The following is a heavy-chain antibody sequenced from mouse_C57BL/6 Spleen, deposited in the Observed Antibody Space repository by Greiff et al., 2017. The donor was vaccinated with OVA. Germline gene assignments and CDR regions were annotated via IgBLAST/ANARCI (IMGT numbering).Heavy chain of an antibody. CDR2: IDPSDSYT. CDR3: ARGLRLLYYFDY. CDR1: GYTFTSYW. D-gene: IGHD3-2*02. Sequence: QVQLQQPGAELVKPGASVKLSCKASGYTFTSYWMQWVKQRPGQGLEWIGEIDPSDSYTNYNQKFTGKATLTVDTSSSTAYMQLSSLTSEDAAVYYCARGLRLLYYFDYWGQGTTLTVSS. V-gene: IGHV1-50*01. J-gene: IGHJ2*01.